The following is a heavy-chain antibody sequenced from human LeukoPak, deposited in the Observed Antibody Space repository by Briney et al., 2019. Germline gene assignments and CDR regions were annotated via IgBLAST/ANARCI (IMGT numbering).Heavy chain of an antibody. D-gene: IGHD3-16*02. J-gene: IGHJ4*02. CDR2: IYPGDSDT. Sequence: GASLKISCKGSGYSFTSYWIGWVRQVPGKGLEWMGIIYPGDSDTRYSPSFQGQVTVSASKTLCSAYLQWSSLKASDTAMYYCARHAPYDYVWGSYRQVPDYWGQGTLVTVSS. V-gene: IGHV5-51*01. CDR3: ARHAPYDYVWGSYRQVPDY. CDR1: GYSFTSYW.